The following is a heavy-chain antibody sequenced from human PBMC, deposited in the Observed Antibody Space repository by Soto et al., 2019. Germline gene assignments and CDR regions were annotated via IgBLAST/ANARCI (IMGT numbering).Heavy chain of an antibody. V-gene: IGHV3-9*01. Sequence: VQLVESGGGLVQPGRSLRLSCTASAFTFGDFAMHWVRQVPGKGLDWVSGINWNGTYIGYADSGKGRFTVSRDNAKNSLYLQMNSLRPEDTALYFCARAPTGGTWPVYFDWWGRGTLVTVSS. CDR1: AFTFGDFA. CDR3: ARAPTGGTWPVYFDW. CDR2: INWNGTYI. J-gene: IGHJ4*02. D-gene: IGHD2-15*01.